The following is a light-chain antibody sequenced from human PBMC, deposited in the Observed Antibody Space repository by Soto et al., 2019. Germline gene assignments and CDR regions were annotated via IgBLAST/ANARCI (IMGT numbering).Light chain of an antibody. Sequence: VVMTQSPLYMTIILVHHSYIYCTPNKTVVHSDGIAYFSWFQQRPGRSPRRLIYKVSNRDSGVPARFSGSGSGTDFALKISRVEAEDVGVYYCMQGTHWSITFGQGTRLEIK. CDR1: KTVVHSDGIAY. CDR3: MQGTHWSIT. J-gene: IGKJ5*01. V-gene: IGKV2-30*02. CDR2: KVS.